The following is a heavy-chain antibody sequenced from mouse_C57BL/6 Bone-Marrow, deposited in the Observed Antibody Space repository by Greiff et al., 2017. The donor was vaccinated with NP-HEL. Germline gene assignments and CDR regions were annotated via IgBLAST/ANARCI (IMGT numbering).Heavy chain of an antibody. CDR3: AREFYYYGTDYFDY. CDR1: GYTFTDYY. D-gene: IGHD1-1*01. Sequence: EVQLQQSGPVLVKPGASVKMSCKASGYTFTDYYMNWVKQSHGKSLEWIGVINPYNGGTSYNQKFKGKATLTVDKSSSTAYMELNSLTSEDSAVYYCAREFYYYGTDYFDYWGKGTTLTVSS. CDR2: INPYNGGT. V-gene: IGHV1-19*01. J-gene: IGHJ2*01.